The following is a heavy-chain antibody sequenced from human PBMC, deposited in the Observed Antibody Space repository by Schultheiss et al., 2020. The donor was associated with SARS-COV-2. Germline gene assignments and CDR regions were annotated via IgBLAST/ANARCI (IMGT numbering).Heavy chain of an antibody. CDR1: GGSISSYY. Sequence: SETLSLTCTVSGGSISSYYWGWIRQPPGKGLEWIGSIYYSGSTYYNPSLKSRVTISVDTSKNQFSLKVSSVTAADTAVYYCAGLLWGQPAAIGYWGQGTLVTVSS. CDR3: AGLLWGQPAAIGY. J-gene: IGHJ4*02. D-gene: IGHD2-2*01. CDR2: IYYSGST. V-gene: IGHV4-39*07.